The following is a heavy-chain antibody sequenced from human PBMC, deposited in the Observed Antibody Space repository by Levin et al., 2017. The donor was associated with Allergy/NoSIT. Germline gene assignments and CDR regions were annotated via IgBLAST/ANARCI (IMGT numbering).Heavy chain of an antibody. Sequence: GGSLRLSCKGSGYCFTSYWIGWVRQMPGKGLEWMGIIYPGDSDTRYRPSFRGQVTISADKSISTAYLQWSSLKASDTAMYYCATYCSGGSCSEKFFQHWGQGTLVTVSS. D-gene: IGHD2-15*01. CDR1: GYCFTSYW. CDR2: IYPGDSDT. CDR3: ATYCSGGSCSEKFFQH. J-gene: IGHJ1*01. V-gene: IGHV5-51*01.